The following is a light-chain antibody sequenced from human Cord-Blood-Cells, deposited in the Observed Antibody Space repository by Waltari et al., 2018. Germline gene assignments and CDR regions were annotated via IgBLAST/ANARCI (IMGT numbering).Light chain of an antibody. V-gene: IGLV2-14*01. Sequence: QSALTQPASVSGSPGQSITISCTGTSSDVGGYNYVSWYQQHPGKAPKLMFYDVSNRPSGFSNRFSGSKSGNTASLTISGLQAEDEADYYCSSYTSSSTVEFGGGTKLTVL. CDR1: SSDVGGYNY. CDR3: SSYTSSSTVE. J-gene: IGLJ2*01. CDR2: DVS.